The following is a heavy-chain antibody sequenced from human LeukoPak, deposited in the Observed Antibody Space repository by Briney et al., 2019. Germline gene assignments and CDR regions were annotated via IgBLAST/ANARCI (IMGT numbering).Heavy chain of an antibody. Sequence: SETLSLTCTVSGGSISSGGYYWSWIRQHPGKGLEWIGYIYYSGSTYYNPSLKSRVTISVDTSKNQFSLKLSSVTAADTAVYYCARGYYDSSGYYFDYWGQGTLVTVSS. J-gene: IGHJ4*02. CDR1: GGSISSGGYY. D-gene: IGHD3-22*01. V-gene: IGHV4-31*03. CDR3: ARGYYDSSGYYFDY. CDR2: IYYSGST.